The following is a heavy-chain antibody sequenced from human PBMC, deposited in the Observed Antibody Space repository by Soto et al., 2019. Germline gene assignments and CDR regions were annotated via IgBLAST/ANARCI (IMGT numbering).Heavy chain of an antibody. D-gene: IGHD3-22*01. V-gene: IGHV3-11*04. CDR3: ASYPMIVVVIRVGFDY. Sequence: PGGSLRLSCAASGFTFSDYYMNWVRQSPGKGLEWVSSISSSTIYYADSVKGRFTISRDNAKNSLYLQMNSLRAEDTAVYYCASYPMIVVVIRVGFDYWGQGTLVTVSS. J-gene: IGHJ4*02. CDR1: GFTFSDYY. CDR2: ISSSTI.